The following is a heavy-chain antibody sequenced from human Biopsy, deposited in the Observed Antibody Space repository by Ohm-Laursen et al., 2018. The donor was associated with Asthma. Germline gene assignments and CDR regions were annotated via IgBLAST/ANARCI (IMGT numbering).Heavy chain of an antibody. D-gene: IGHD2/OR15-2a*01. J-gene: IGHJ6*02. V-gene: IGHV1-18*01. CDR1: GYTFNSAG. CDR3: ARAVDYFHYYGIDV. CDR2: ISVYNGNT. Sequence: ASVTVSCKTSGYTFNSAGITWVRQAPGHGLEWMGWISVYNGNTKVAQKLQDRVTMITDTSTSTAYMELRSLRSDDTAVYFCARAVDYFHYYGIDVWGQGTTVTVS.